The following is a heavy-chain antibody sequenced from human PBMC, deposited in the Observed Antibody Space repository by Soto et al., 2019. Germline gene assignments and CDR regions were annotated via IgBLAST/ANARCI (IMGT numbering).Heavy chain of an antibody. J-gene: IGHJ3*02. V-gene: IGHV1-18*01. CDR2: ISAYNGNT. CDR1: GYTFTSYG. D-gene: IGHD3-22*01. CDR3: ASGHYYDSSGYSAFDI. Sequence: QVQLVLSGAEVKKPGASVKVSCKASGYTFTSYGISWVRQAPGQGLERMGWISAYNGNTNYAQKLQGRVTMITDTSTSTAYMELRSLRSDDTAVYYCASGHYYDSSGYSAFDIWGQGTMVTVSS.